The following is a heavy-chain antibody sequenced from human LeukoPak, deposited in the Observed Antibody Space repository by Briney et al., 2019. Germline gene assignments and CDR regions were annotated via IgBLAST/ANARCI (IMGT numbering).Heavy chain of an antibody. D-gene: IGHD6-19*01. J-gene: IGHJ1*01. CDR2: ISGDGSST. Sequence: GGSLRLSCAASGFTFSTIWMHWVRQAPGKGLVWVSRISGDGSSTSYADSVKGRFTISRDNSKNTLYLQMNSLRAEDTAVYYCARDVAVAGRYFQHWGQGTLVTVSS. CDR1: GFTFSTIW. CDR3: ARDVAVAGRYFQH. V-gene: IGHV3-74*01.